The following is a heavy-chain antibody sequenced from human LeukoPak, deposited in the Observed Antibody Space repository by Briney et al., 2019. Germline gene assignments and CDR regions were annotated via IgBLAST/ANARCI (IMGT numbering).Heavy chain of an antibody. Sequence: PGGSLRLSCAAPGFTFSDYTMSWVRQAPGKGLEWVSSISGGSRSIYYVDSVKGRFTISRDNAKNSLYLQVNSLRAEDTAIYYCARDYFYCGGDCFVDYWGQGTLVTVSS. V-gene: IGHV3-21*04. D-gene: IGHD2-21*02. CDR1: GFTFSDYT. J-gene: IGHJ4*02. CDR3: ARDYFYCGGDCFVDY. CDR2: ISGGSRSI.